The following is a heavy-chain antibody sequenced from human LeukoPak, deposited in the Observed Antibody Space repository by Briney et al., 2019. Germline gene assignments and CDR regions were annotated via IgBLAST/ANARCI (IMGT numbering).Heavy chain of an antibody. CDR1: GFTVSSNY. V-gene: IGHV3-30*03. J-gene: IGHJ5*02. Sequence: GGSLRLSCAASGFTVSSNYMSWVRQAPGKGLEWVAVISYDGSNKYYADSVKGRFTISRDNSKNTLYLQMNSLRAEDTALYYCARDLDWGAFDAWGQGTLVTVSS. CDR3: ARDLDWGAFDA. CDR2: ISYDGSNK. D-gene: IGHD3-9*01.